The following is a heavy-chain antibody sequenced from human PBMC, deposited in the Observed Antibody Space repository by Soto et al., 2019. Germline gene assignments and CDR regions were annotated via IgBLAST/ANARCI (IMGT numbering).Heavy chain of an antibody. V-gene: IGHV2-70*11. CDR1: GFSLSSSGMC. CDR3: ARIVRYYDILSGSGPYYYYYMDV. Sequence: SGPTLVNPTQTLTLTCTFSGFSLSSSGMCVSWIRQPPGKALEWLARIDWDDDKYYSTSLKTRLTISKDTSKNQVVLTMTNMDPVDTATYYCARIVRYYDILSGSGPYYYYYMDVWGKGTMVTVSS. J-gene: IGHJ6*03. CDR2: IDWDDDK. D-gene: IGHD3-9*01.